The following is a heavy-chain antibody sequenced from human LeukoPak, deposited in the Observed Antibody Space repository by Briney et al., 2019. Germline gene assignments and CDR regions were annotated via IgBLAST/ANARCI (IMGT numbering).Heavy chain of an antibody. Sequence: SETLSLTCTVSGGSISNYYWSWIRQPPGMGLEWIGYIYYSGSTNYNPSLRSRVTMSVDTSKNQFSLRLSSVTAADTAVHYCARDGGVRGVITYWGQGTLVTVSS. J-gene: IGHJ4*02. D-gene: IGHD3-10*01. CDR2: IYYSGST. CDR1: GGSISNYY. CDR3: ARDGGVRGVITY. V-gene: IGHV4-59*12.